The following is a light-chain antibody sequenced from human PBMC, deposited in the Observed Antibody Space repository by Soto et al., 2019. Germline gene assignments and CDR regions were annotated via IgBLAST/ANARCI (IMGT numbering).Light chain of an antibody. CDR3: QRYDIAPWA. J-gene: IGKJ1*01. CDR1: QTVSSY. Sequence: EIVLTQSPGTLSLSPGERATLSCRASQTVSSYLAWYQQKPGQAPRLLIYGASNRATGIPDRFSGSGSGTDFTLTISSLQPEDVATYYCQRYDIAPWAFGQGTKVDIK. V-gene: IGKV3-20*01. CDR2: GAS.